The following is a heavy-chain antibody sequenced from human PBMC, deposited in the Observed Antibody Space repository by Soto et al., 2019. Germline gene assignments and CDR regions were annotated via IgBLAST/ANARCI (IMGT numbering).Heavy chain of an antibody. CDR3: AKAKNDYNWDNRPPFDY. D-gene: IGHD1-20*01. CDR2: ISANDVGT. J-gene: IGHJ4*02. CDR1: GFTLSSYA. V-gene: IGHV3-23*01. Sequence: GGSLRLSCAASGFTLSSYAMSWIRQAPGKGLEWVSLISANDVGTYYADSVKTRFTISTDQSKNTVYLQMDSLRADDTAMYYCAKAKNDYNWDNRPPFDYWGQGTLVTVSS.